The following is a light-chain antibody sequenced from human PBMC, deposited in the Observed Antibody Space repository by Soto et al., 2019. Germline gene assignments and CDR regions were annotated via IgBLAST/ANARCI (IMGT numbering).Light chain of an antibody. V-gene: IGLV1-40*01. CDR1: SSNIGAGYD. CDR3: QSYDSSLSGYV. J-gene: IGLJ1*01. Sequence: QSVLTQPPSVSGAPGQRVTISCTGSSSNIGAGYDVHWYQQLPGTAPKLLIYGNSNRPSGVPDRFSGSKSGTSASLAITGRQAEDEADYYCQSYDSSLSGYVFGTGTKVT. CDR2: GNS.